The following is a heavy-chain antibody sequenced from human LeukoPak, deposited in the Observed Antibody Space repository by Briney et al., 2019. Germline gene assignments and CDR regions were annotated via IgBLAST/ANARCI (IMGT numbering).Heavy chain of an antibody. Sequence: KASETPSLTCTVSGGSISSGDYYWSWIRQHPGKGLEWIGRFYTSGTPNYNPSLKSRVTILVDTSRNQFSLKLNSVTAADTAVYYCARGGIPDYWGQGILVTVSS. CDR2: FYTSGTP. V-gene: IGHV4-61*02. CDR1: GGSISSGDYY. J-gene: IGHJ4*02. CDR3: ARGGIPDY. D-gene: IGHD2-21*01.